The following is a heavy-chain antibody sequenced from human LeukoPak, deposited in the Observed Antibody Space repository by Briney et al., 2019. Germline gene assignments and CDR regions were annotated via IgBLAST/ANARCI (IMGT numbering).Heavy chain of an antibody. CDR2: ISAYNGNT. J-gene: IGHJ4*02. Sequence: GASVKVSCKASGYTSTSYGISWVRQAPGQGLEWMGWISAYNGNTNYAQKLQGRVTITADESTSTAYMELSSLRSEDTAVYYCARGHPTMIRPRSWGQGTRVTVSS. CDR3: ARGHPTMIRPRS. V-gene: IGHV1-18*01. CDR1: GYTSTSYG. D-gene: IGHD3-22*01.